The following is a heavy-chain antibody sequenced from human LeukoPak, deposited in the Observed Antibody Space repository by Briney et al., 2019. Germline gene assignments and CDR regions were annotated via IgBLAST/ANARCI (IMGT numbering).Heavy chain of an antibody. J-gene: IGHJ4*02. CDR2: ISYDGSNK. CDR1: GFTFSSYG. V-gene: IGHV3-30*03. CDR3: ATDPYSGYDWGGLDY. Sequence: GRSLRLSCAASGFTFSSYGMHWVRQAPGKGLEWVAVISYDGSNKYYADSVKGRFTISRDNSKNTLYLQMNSLRAEDTAVYYCATDPYSGYDWGGLDYWGQGTLVTVSS. D-gene: IGHD5-12*01.